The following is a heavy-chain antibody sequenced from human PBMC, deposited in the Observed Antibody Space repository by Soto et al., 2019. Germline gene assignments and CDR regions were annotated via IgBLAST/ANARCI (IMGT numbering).Heavy chain of an antibody. J-gene: IGHJ4*02. CDR2: INAGNGNT. CDR3: ASVYCTNGVCYIGFPDY. V-gene: IGHV1-3*01. Sequence: ASVKVSCKASGYTFTSYAMHWVRQAPGQRLEWMGWINAGNGNTKYSQKFQGRVTITRDTSASTAYMELSSLRSEDTAVYYCASVYCTNGVCYIGFPDYWGQGTLVTVSA. D-gene: IGHD2-8*01. CDR1: GYTFTSYA.